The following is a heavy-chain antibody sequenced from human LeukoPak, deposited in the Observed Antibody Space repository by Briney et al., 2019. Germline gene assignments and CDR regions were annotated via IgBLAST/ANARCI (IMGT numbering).Heavy chain of an antibody. CDR1: GFTFSDYY. J-gene: IGHJ4*02. D-gene: IGHD3-10*01. CDR3: ARPYGSGSYAYYFDY. CDR2: ISSSGSTI. Sequence: GGSLRLSCAASGFTFSDYYMSWIRQAPGKGLEWVSYISSSGSTIYYADSVKGRFTISRDNAKNSLYLQMNSLRAEDTAVYYCARPYGSGSYAYYFDYWGQGTLVTVSS. V-gene: IGHV3-11*01.